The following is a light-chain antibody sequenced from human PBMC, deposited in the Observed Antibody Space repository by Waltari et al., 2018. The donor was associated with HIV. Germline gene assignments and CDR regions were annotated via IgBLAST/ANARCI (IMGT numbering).Light chain of an antibody. CDR3: QHYNNWT. CDR2: GAS. J-gene: IGKJ1*01. Sequence: EIVMTQSPATLSVSPGERATLSCRASQSVSSNLARYQQKPGQAPRLLIYGASTRATGIPARFSGSGSGTEFTLTISSLQSEDFAVYYCQHYNNWTFGQGTKVEIK. V-gene: IGKV3-15*01. CDR1: QSVSSN.